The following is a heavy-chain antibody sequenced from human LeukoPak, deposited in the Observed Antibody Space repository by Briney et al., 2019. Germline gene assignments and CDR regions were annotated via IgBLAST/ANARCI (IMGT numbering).Heavy chain of an antibody. V-gene: IGHV3-66*01. D-gene: IGHD3-9*01. CDR3: ARDRYDILTGYNPLGSVDI. Sequence: GGSLRLSCAASGFTVSSNYMSWVRQAPGKGLEWVSVIYSGGSTYYADSVKGRFTISRDNAKNTLYLQMNSLRAEDTAVYYCARDRYDILTGYNPLGSVDIWGQGTMVTVSS. J-gene: IGHJ3*02. CDR1: GFTVSSNY. CDR2: IYSGGST.